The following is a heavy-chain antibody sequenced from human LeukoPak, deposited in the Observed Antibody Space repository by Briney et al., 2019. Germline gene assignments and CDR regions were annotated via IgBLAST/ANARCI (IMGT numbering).Heavy chain of an antibody. D-gene: IGHD3-10*01. V-gene: IGHV3-21*01. CDR1: GFTFSSYS. J-gene: IGHJ4*02. Sequence: GGSLRLSCAASGFTFSSYSMNWVRQAPGKGLERVSSISSSSSYIYYADSVKGRFTISRDNAKNSLYLQMNSLRAEDTAVYYCARADVWFGELSTLDYWGQGTLVTVSS. CDR2: ISSSSSYI. CDR3: ARADVWFGELSTLDY.